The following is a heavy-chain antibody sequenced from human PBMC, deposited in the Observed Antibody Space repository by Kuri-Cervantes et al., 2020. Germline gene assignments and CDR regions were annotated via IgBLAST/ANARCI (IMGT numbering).Heavy chain of an antibody. CDR1: GFTFSSYG. Sequence: GGSLRLSCAVSGFTFSSYGMHWVRQAPGKGLEWVAVISYDGSNKYYADSVKGRFTISRDNSKNTLYLQMNSLRAEDTAVYYCARDGLWFRAPGYYMDVWGKGTTVTVSS. CDR3: ARDGLWFRAPGYYMDV. CDR2: ISYDGSNK. V-gene: IGHV3-30*03. J-gene: IGHJ6*03. D-gene: IGHD3-10*01.